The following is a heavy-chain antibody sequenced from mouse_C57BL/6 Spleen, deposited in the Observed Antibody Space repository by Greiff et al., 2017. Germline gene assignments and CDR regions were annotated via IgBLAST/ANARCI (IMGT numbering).Heavy chain of an antibody. V-gene: IGHV7-1*01. J-gene: IGHJ1*03. Sequence: VNVVESGGGLVQSGRSLRLSCATSGFTFSDFYMEWVRQAPGKGLEWIAASRNKANDYTTEYSASVKGRFIVSRDTTQSILYLQMNALRAEDTAIYYCARETPYWYVDVWGTGTTVTVSS. CDR2: SRNKANDYTT. CDR1: GFTFSDFY. CDR3: ARETPYWYVDV.